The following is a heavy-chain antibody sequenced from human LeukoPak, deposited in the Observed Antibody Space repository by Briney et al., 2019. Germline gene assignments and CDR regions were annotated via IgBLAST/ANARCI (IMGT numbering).Heavy chain of an antibody. J-gene: IGHJ6*02. D-gene: IGHD6-19*01. V-gene: IGHV1-18*01. CDR1: GYTFTSYG. Sequence: GASVKVSCKASGYTFTSYGISWVRQAPGQGLEWMGWISAYNGNTNYAQKLQGRVTMTTDTSTSTAYMELRSLRSDDTAMYYCARSGSSGWSYFDYYGMDVWGQGTTVTVSS. CDR3: ARSGSSGWSYFDYYGMDV. CDR2: ISAYNGNT.